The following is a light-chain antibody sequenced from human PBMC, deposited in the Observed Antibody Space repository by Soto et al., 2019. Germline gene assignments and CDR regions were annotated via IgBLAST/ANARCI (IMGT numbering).Light chain of an antibody. CDR2: DVS. V-gene: IGLV2-23*02. J-gene: IGLJ1*01. CDR3: CSFARDSLYV. CDR1: TNDTGAYNL. Sequence: QSALIQPASVSGSPGQSITISCSGTTNDTGAYNLVSWYQHRPDRAPQLMILDVSKRPSGVSYRFSGSKSGNTASLTISGLQAEDEADYYCCSFARDSLYVFGTGTKLTVL.